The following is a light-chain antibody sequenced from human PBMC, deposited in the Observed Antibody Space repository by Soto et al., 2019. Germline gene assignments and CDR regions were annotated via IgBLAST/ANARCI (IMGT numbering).Light chain of an antibody. CDR1: QSISSNK. Sequence: EIVLTQSPGSLSLSPGERATLSCRASQSISSNKLAWYQHNPGQAPRLLIYGASSRATGIPARFSGSGSGTDFTLTISSLQSEDFALYYCQLYSDWPPRTFGQGTKVDIK. CDR3: QLYSDWPPRT. CDR2: GAS. V-gene: IGKV3-20*01. J-gene: IGKJ2*01.